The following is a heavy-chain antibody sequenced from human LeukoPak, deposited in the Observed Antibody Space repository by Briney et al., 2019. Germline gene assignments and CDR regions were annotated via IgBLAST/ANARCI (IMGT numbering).Heavy chain of an antibody. J-gene: IGHJ3*02. Sequence: ASVKVSCKASGYTFTGSYIHWVRQAPGQGLEWMGWINPNSGSTSYAQKFQGRVTMTEDTSTDTAYMELSSLRSEDTAVYYCATDSPKGGADAFDIWGQGTMVTVSS. CDR1: GYTFTGSY. CDR2: INPNSGST. D-gene: IGHD3-16*01. V-gene: IGHV1-2*02. CDR3: ATDSPKGGADAFDI.